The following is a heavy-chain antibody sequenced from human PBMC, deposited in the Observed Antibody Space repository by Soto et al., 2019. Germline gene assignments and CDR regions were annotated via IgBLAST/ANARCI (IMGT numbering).Heavy chain of an antibody. CDR3: ARAITMMFLAPAY. CDR2: ISDSGATS. CDR1: GFSLSSHA. V-gene: IGHV3-23*01. J-gene: IGHJ4*02. D-gene: IGHD3-22*01. Sequence: PGGSLRLSCVASGFSLSSHAVSWVRQTPEKGLEWVSSISDSGATSSYADFVKGRVTMTRDTSTTTAYLELRSLRSDDTAVYYCARAITMMFLAPAYWGQGTLVTVSS.